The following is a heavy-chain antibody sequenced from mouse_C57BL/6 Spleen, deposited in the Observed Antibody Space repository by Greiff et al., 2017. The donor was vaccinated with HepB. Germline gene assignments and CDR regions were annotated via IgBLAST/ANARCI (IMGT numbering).Heavy chain of an antibody. V-gene: IGHV5-12*01. CDR2: ISNGGGST. Sequence: EVQRVESGGGLVQPGGSLKLSCAASGFTFSDYYMYWVRQTPEKRLEWVAYISNGGGSTYYPDTVKGRFTISRDNAKNTLYLQMSRLKSEDTAMYYCARHNYSNYVRPYAMDYWGQGTSVTVSS. CDR1: GFTFSDYY. CDR3: ARHNYSNYVRPYAMDY. D-gene: IGHD2-5*01. J-gene: IGHJ4*01.